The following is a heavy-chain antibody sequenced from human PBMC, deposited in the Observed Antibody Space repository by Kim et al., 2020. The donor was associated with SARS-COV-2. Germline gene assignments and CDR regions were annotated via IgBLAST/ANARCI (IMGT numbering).Heavy chain of an antibody. Sequence: NYADSVKGRLTISRDNAKNTLYLQMNSLRAEDMALYYCARGILRTKGAFDIWGQGAMVTVSS. J-gene: IGHJ3*02. D-gene: IGHD1-26*01. CDR3: ARGILRTKGAFDI. V-gene: IGHV3-74*01.